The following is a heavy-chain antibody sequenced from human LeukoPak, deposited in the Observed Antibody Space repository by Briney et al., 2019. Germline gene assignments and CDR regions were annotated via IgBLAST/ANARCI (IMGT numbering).Heavy chain of an antibody. D-gene: IGHD3-22*01. V-gene: IGHV1-58*01. Sequence: SVKVSCKASGFTFTSSAVQWVRQARGQRLEWIGWIVVGSGNTNYAQKFQERVTITRDMSTSTAYMELSSLRSEDTAVYYCAAGLGESSGYYYVFGLSWGQGTLVTVSS. CDR2: IVVGSGNT. J-gene: IGHJ5*02. CDR3: AAGLGESSGYYYVFGLS. CDR1: GFTFTSSA.